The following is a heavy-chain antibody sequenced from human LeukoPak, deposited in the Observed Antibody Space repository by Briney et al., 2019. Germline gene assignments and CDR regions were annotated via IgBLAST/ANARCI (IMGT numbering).Heavy chain of an antibody. CDR2: IYYSGST. CDR1: GGSISSSSYY. V-gene: IGHV4-39*07. J-gene: IGHJ5*02. Sequence: SETLSLTCTVSGGSISSSSYYWGWIRQPPGKGLEWIGSIYYSGSTYYNPSLKSRVTISVDTSKNQFSLKLSSVTAADTAVYYCARDYYGSGSYRWFDPWGQGTLVTVSS. D-gene: IGHD3-10*01. CDR3: ARDYYGSGSYRWFDP.